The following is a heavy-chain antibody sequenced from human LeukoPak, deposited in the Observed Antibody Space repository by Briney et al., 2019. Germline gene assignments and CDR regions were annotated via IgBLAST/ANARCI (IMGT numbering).Heavy chain of an antibody. CDR3: AKARIRGYYNSASDY. CDR1: GFTFSSYG. D-gene: IGHD3-22*01. Sequence: GRSLRLSCAASGFTFSSYGMHWVRQAPGKGLEWVAVISYDGSNKYYADSVKGRFTISRDNSKNTLYLQMNSLRAEDTAVYYCAKARIRGYYNSASDYWGQGTLVTVSS. V-gene: IGHV3-30*18. CDR2: ISYDGSNK. J-gene: IGHJ4*02.